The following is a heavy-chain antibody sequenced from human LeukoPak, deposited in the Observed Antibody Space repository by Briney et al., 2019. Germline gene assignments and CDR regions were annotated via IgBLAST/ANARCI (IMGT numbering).Heavy chain of an antibody. Sequence: SETLSLTCTVSGGSISSGGYYWSWIRQPPGKGLEWIGYIYYSGSTNYNPSLKSRVTISVDTSKNQFSLKLSSVTAADTAVYYCASGAYCGGDCYSIDYWGQGTLVTVSS. J-gene: IGHJ4*02. CDR3: ASGAYCGGDCYSIDY. D-gene: IGHD2-21*01. V-gene: IGHV4-61*08. CDR2: IYYSGST. CDR1: GGSISSGGYY.